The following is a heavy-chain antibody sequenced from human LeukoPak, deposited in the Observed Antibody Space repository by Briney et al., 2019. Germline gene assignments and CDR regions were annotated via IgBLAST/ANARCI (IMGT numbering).Heavy chain of an antibody. Sequence: GGSLRLSCAASGFYFDYYAMSWVRQPPEQGLEWVSTISGSAITTFYADAVKGRFTISRDNSQNTLFLQMNSLRADDTAVYHCARTTRILGASLVGYWGQGIQVTVSS. CDR2: ISGSAITT. D-gene: IGHD1-26*01. J-gene: IGHJ4*02. V-gene: IGHV3-23*01. CDR1: GFYFDYYA. CDR3: ARTTRILGASLVGY.